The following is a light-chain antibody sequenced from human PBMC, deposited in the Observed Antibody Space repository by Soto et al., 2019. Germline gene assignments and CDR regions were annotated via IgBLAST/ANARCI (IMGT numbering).Light chain of an antibody. CDR3: SSYKSSSTI. V-gene: IGLV2-14*01. Sequence: QSALTQPASVSGSPGQSITISCTGTSSDVGSYNYVSWYQQHPGKAPKLMIYEVSDRPSGISSRFSGSKSGNTASLTISGLQTEEEADYYCSSYKSSSTIFGNGTKLTV. CDR1: SSDVGSYNY. CDR2: EVS. J-gene: IGLJ1*01.